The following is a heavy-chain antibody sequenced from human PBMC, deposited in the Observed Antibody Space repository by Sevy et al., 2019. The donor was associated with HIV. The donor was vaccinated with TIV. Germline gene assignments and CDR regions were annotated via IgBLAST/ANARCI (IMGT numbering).Heavy chain of an antibody. CDR2: IKQDAGQK. CDR1: GYTFSKYW. J-gene: IGHJ4*02. Sequence: GGSLRLSCAASGYTFSKYWMGWVRQAPGKGLEWVANIKQDAGQKYYVDSVKGRFTISRDNAKDSLYLQMNSLRAEDTAVYFCARDDGNYYFHYWGQGTLVTVSS. CDR3: ARDDGNYYFHY. D-gene: IGHD1-7*01. V-gene: IGHV3-7*01.